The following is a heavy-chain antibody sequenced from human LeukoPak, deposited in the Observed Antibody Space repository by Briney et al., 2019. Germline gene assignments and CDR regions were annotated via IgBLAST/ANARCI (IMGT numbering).Heavy chain of an antibody. CDR2: IYYSGST. J-gene: IGHJ3*02. V-gene: IGHV4-59*01. D-gene: IGHD3-16*01. CDR3: ARDSGGTTREAFDI. Sequence: PSETLSLTCSVSDDSITMYYWTWIRQPPGKGLEWIGYIYYSGSTNYNPSLKSRVTISVDTSKNQFSLKLSSVTAADTAVYYCARDSGGTTREAFDIWGQGTMVTVSS. CDR1: DDSITMYY.